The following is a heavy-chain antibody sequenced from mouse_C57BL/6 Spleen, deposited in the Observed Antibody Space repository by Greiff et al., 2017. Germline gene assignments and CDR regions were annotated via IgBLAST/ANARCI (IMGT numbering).Heavy chain of an antibody. CDR3: TSGGTTEAWFAY. CDR1: GFTFSSYA. V-gene: IGHV5-9-1*02. Sequence: EVQRVESGEGLVKPGGSLKLSCAASGFTFSSYAMSWVRQTPEQRLEWVAYISSGGDYIYSAATVKGRFTISRDTARNTLYLQMSSLKSEDTTMYYWTSGGTTEAWFAYWGQGTLVTVSA. CDR2: ISSGGDYI. D-gene: IGHD1-1*01. J-gene: IGHJ3*01.